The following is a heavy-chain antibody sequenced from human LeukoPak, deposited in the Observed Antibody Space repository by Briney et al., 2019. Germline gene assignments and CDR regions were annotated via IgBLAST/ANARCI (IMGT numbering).Heavy chain of an antibody. D-gene: IGHD3-10*01. CDR3: ASGDYGAGSPVMRY. CDR1: GGSISSYY. J-gene: IGHJ4*01. V-gene: IGHV4-59*08. Sequence: PSETLSLTCTVSGGSISSYYWSWVRQPPGKGLEWIGYIFYSGNTNYNPSLKSRVTISVDTSKNQFSLKLTSVTAADTAVYYCASGDYGAGSPVMRYWGHGTLVIVSS. CDR2: IFYSGNT.